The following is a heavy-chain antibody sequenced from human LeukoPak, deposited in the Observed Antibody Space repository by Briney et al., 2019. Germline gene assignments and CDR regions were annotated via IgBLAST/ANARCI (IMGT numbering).Heavy chain of an antibody. CDR3: ARDWSGDDY. V-gene: IGHV3-21*01. CDR2: ISSSSTYI. Sequence: GGSLRLSCAASGFTFSTYSMSWVRQAPGKGLEWVSSISSSSTYIYYVDSVKGRFTISRDDAKNSLYLQMNSPRADDTAVYYCARDWSGDDYWGQGTLVTVSS. J-gene: IGHJ4*02. CDR1: GFTFSTYS. D-gene: IGHD3-3*01.